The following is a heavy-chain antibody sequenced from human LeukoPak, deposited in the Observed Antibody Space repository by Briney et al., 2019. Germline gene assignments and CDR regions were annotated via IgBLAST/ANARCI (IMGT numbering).Heavy chain of an antibody. CDR2: VHTSGST. V-gene: IGHV4-61*02. D-gene: IGHD5-18*01. J-gene: IGHJ4*02. CDR1: GGSISSDSYY. Sequence: SETLSLTCTVSGGSISSDSYYWTWIRRPAGKGLEWIGRVHTSGSTDFNPSLKSRVSISLDTSKNQFSLKLSSVTAADTAVYYCARGYTYGHGAMFDFWGQGTLVTVSP. CDR3: ARGYTYGHGAMFDF.